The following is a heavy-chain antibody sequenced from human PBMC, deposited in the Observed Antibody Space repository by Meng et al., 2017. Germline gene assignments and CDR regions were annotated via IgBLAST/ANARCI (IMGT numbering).Heavy chain of an antibody. CDR1: GFTFSSYA. V-gene: IGHV3-30*04. D-gene: IGHD3-10*01. J-gene: IGHJ4*02. CDR2: ITYDGSNT. CDR3: ARGRRQGVIIAGFESGGGAVDY. Sequence: GESLKISCAASGFTFSSYAMHWVRQAPGKGLEWVAAITYDGSNTYYADSVKGRFTISRDNSKNTLYLQMNSLRAEDTAVYYCARGRRQGVIIAGFESGGGAVDYWGQGTLVTVSS.